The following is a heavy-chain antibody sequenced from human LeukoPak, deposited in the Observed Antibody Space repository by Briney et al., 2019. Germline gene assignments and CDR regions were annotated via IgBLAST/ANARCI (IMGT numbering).Heavy chain of an antibody. Sequence: GGSLRLSCAASGFTVSAYAMAWVRQAPGKGLEWVSTIYDDNTYYADSVKGRFAISTDNSKNTLYLQMNSLGVEDTAIYFCAARKVRGVWFYLDYWGQGTLVTVSS. D-gene: IGHD3-10*01. J-gene: IGHJ4*02. V-gene: IGHV3-23*01. CDR2: IYDDNT. CDR3: AARKVRGVWFYLDY. CDR1: GFTVSAYA.